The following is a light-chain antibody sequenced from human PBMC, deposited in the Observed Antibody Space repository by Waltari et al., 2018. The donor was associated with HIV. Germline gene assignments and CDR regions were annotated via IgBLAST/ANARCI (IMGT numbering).Light chain of an antibody. CDR1: SSNIGSHT. V-gene: IGLV1-44*01. CDR3: AAWDDSLIGVI. CDR2: TND. J-gene: IGLJ2*01. Sequence: QSVLTQPPSASGTPGQRVTIPCSGSSSNIGSHTVTWYQQLPGTAPKLLLYTNDQRPSGVPDRFSGSKSGTSASLAITGLQAKDEADYYCAAWDDSLIGVIFGWGTKLTVL.